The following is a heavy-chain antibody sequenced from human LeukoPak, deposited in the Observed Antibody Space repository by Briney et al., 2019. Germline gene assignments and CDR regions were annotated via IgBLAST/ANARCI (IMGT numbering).Heavy chain of an antibody. CDR2: ISASGGST. D-gene: IGHD2-2*01. Sequence: PGGSLRPSCAASGFTFSTYAMSWVREAPGKGLEWVSAISASGGSTYYADSVKGRFTISRDNSKNTLYLQMNSLRAEDTAVYYCAKDGGFIVVVPEATFDPWGQGTLVTVSS. J-gene: IGHJ5*02. CDR3: AKDGGFIVVVPEATFDP. V-gene: IGHV3-23*01. CDR1: GFTFSTYA.